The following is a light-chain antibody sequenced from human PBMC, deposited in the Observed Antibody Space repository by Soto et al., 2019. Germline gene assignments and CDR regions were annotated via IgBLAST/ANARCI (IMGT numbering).Light chain of an antibody. CDR1: QSVNIN. V-gene: IGKV3-15*01. CDR2: GAS. CDR3: QQYKDWPPLT. Sequence: EIVMTQSPGTLSVSPGERATLSCRASQSVNINLAWYQQKPGQAPRLLIYGASTRATGIPARFSGSGSGTEFSLTISSLQSEDFALYYCQQYKDWPPLTFGQGTRLEI. J-gene: IGKJ5*01.